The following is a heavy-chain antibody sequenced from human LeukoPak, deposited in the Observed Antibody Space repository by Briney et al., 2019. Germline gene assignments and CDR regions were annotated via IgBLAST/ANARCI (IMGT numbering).Heavy chain of an antibody. D-gene: IGHD3-9*01. CDR3: ARGNFDWSTYYVDY. Sequence: PGGSLRLSCAASGFTFSSYDMPWVRQATGKGLEWVSAIGTAGDTYYPGSVKGRFTISRENAKNSLYLQMNSLRAGDTAVYYCARGNFDWSTYYVDYWGQGTLVTVSS. CDR1: GFTFSSYD. V-gene: IGHV3-13*01. CDR2: IGTAGDT. J-gene: IGHJ4*02.